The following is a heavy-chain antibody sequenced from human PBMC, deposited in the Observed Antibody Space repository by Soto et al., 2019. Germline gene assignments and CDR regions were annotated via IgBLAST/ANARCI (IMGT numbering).Heavy chain of an antibody. V-gene: IGHV4-39*01. CDR1: GGSISSSSYY. D-gene: IGHD2-2*02. CDR3: ARAVIVLVPAAIPHSFDP. Sequence: SETLSLTCTVSGGSISSSSYYWGWIRQPPGKGLEWIGSIYYSGSTYYNPSLKSRVTISVDTSKNQFSLKLSSVTAADTAVYYCARAVIVLVPAAIPHSFDPWCQATLVTVSS. CDR2: IYYSGST. J-gene: IGHJ5*02.